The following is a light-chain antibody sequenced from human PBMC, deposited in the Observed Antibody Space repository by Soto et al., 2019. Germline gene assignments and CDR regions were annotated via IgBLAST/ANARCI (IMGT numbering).Light chain of an antibody. V-gene: IGLV2-11*01. CDR2: DVS. Sequence: ALAQPRSVSGSPGQSVTISCTGTSSDVGGYNYVSWYQQHPGKAPKLMIYDVSKRPSGVPDRFSGSKSGNTASLTISGLQAEDEADYYCCSYAGSYTYVFGTGTKGTVL. CDR1: SSDVGGYNY. J-gene: IGLJ1*01. CDR3: CSYAGSYTYV.